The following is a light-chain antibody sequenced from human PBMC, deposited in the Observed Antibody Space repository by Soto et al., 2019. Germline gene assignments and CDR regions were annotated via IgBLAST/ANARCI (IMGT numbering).Light chain of an antibody. CDR2: DTS. Sequence: QPVVTQEPSLTVSPGGTVTLTCGSSTGAVTSGHYPYWFQQKPGQAPRTLIYDTSNKHSWTPARFSGSLLGGKAALTLSGAQPEDEAEYYCLLSYSGAVGVFGGGTKLTVL. CDR1: TGAVTSGHY. V-gene: IGLV7-46*01. J-gene: IGLJ2*01. CDR3: LLSYSGAVGV.